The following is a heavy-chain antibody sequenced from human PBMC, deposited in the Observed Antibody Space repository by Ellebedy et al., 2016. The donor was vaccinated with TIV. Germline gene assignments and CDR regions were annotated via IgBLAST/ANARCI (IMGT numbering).Heavy chain of an antibody. J-gene: IGHJ4*02. CDR3: ARFRGGWSHYFDY. CDR2: IYYSGST. Sequence: MPSETLSLTCTVSGGSISSGGYYWSWIRQHPGKGLEWIGYIYYSGSTYYNPSLKSRVTISVDTSKNQFSLKLSSVTAADTAVYYCARFRGGWSHYFDYWGQGTLVTVSS. V-gene: IGHV4-31*03. CDR1: GGSISSGGYY. D-gene: IGHD6-19*01.